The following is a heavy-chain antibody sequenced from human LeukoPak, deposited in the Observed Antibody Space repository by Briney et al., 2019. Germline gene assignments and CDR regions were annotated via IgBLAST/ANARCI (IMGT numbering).Heavy chain of an antibody. V-gene: IGHV4-38-2*01. D-gene: IGHD2-15*01. J-gene: IGHJ3*02. Sequence: PSETLSLTCAVSGYSISSGYYWGWIRQPPGKGLEWFGTTYHSGSTYYNPSLKSRVTISVDTSKNQFALRLSSVTAADTAVCYCAGLSPALGYCNAGSFYPLDFDIWGQGTVVTVSS. CDR1: GYSISSGYY. CDR3: AGLSPALGYCNAGSFYPLDFDI. CDR2: TYHSGST.